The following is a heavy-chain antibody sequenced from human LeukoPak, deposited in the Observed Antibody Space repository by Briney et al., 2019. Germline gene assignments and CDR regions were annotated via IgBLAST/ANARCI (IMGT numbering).Heavy chain of an antibody. V-gene: IGHV5-51*03. Sequence: PGESLKISCEASGYTFSNYWIGWVRQMPGKGLEWMGIIYPDDSDTKYSPSFQGQVTISADKSISTAYLQWSSLKASDTAMYYCARRLGWDYDSSGYKFDYWGQGTLVTVSS. J-gene: IGHJ4*02. CDR1: GYTFSNYW. CDR3: ARRLGWDYDSSGYKFDY. CDR2: IYPDDSDT. D-gene: IGHD3-22*01.